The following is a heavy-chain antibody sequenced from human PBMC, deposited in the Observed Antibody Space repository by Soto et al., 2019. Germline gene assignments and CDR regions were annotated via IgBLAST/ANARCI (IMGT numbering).Heavy chain of an antibody. CDR1: GGSISSGDYY. CDR2: IYYSGST. J-gene: IGHJ6*02. Sequence: QVQLQESGPGLVKPSQTLSLTCTVSGGSISSGDYYWSWIRQPPGKGLEWIGYIYYSGSTYYNPSLKSRVTISVDTSKNQFSLKLSSVTAADTAVYYCAREGNCSGGSCYSRDYYYYGMDVWGQGTTVTVSS. D-gene: IGHD2-15*01. CDR3: AREGNCSGGSCYSRDYYYYGMDV. V-gene: IGHV4-30-4*01.